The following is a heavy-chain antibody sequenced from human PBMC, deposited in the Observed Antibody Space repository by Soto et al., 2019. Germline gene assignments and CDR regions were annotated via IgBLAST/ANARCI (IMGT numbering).Heavy chain of an antibody. V-gene: IGHV3-30*18. CDR2: TSYDGDKE. CDR1: GFIFSNYG. CDR3: AKDIALVRGVILDMDV. Sequence: QVQLVESGGGVVQPGRSLRLSCAASGFIFSNYGMHWVRQAPGKGLEWVAVTSYDGDKEYYVDSVKGRFTISRDNSKNTLYLQMRSLRVEDTAVYYCAKDIALVRGVILDMDVWGQGTTVTV. D-gene: IGHD3-10*01. J-gene: IGHJ6*02.